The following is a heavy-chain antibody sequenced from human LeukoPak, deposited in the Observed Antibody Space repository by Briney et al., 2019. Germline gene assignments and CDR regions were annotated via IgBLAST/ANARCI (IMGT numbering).Heavy chain of an antibody. J-gene: IGHJ5*02. Sequence: ASVKVSCKASGYTFTSYGISWVRQAPGQGLEWMGWISAYNGNTNYAQKLQGRVTMTTDTSTSTAYMELSSLRSEDTAVYYCARETMVRGVIISNWFDPWGQGTLVTVSS. V-gene: IGHV1-18*01. D-gene: IGHD3-10*01. CDR3: ARETMVRGVIISNWFDP. CDR1: GYTFTSYG. CDR2: ISAYNGNT.